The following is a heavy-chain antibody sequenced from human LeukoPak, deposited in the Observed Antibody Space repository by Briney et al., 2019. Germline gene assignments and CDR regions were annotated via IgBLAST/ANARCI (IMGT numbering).Heavy chain of an antibody. Sequence: VASVKVSCKASGYTFTSYGISWVRQAPGQGLEWMGWISAYNGDTNYAQKLQGRVTMTTDTSTSTAYMELRSLRSDDTAVYYCARGVYSGSYFSYYYYYMDVWGKGTTVTVSS. J-gene: IGHJ6*03. CDR1: GYTFTSYG. CDR3: ARGVYSGSYFSYYYYYMDV. CDR2: ISAYNGDT. V-gene: IGHV1-18*01. D-gene: IGHD1-26*01.